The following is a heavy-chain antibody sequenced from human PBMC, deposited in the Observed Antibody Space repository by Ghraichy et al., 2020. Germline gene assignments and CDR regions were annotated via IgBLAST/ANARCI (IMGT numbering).Heavy chain of an antibody. CDR2: ISGGGETI. D-gene: IGHD6-19*01. CDR3: AKGSGFSTGWWVDYFEY. CDR1: GFTFSPYG. V-gene: IGHV3-23*01. J-gene: IGHJ4*02. Sequence: SLLLSFAASGFTFSPYGMNWVRQAPGKGLEWVSGISGGGETIYYADSVKGRFTISRDNFKNTVYLQINNLRVEDTAVYYCAKGSGFSTGWWVDYFEYWGQGTLVTVSS.